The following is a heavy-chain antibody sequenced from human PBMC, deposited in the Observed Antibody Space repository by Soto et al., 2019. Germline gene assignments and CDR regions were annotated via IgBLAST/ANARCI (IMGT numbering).Heavy chain of an antibody. CDR2: ISYDGSNK. V-gene: IGHV3-30-3*01. Sequence: PGGSLRLSCAASGFTFSSYAMHWVRQAPGKGLEWVAVISYDGSNKYYADSVKGRFTISRDNSKNTLYLQMNSLRTEDTAVHYCVRDGNHYDSSGPCFDYWGQGTLVTVS. J-gene: IGHJ4*02. D-gene: IGHD3-22*01. CDR1: GFTFSSYA. CDR3: VRDGNHYDSSGPCFDY.